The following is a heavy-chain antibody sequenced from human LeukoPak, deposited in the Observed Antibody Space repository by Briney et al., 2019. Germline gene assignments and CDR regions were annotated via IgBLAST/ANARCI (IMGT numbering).Heavy chain of an antibody. CDR3: ASGRFGYSSSSDY. V-gene: IGHV4-59*01. Sequence: PSETLSLTCTVSGGSISSYYWSWSRQPPGMGLEWIGYIYYSGSTNYNPSLKSRVTISVDTSKNQFSLKLSSVTAADTAMYYCASGRFGYSSSSDYWGQGTLVTVSS. CDR2: IYYSGST. J-gene: IGHJ4*02. CDR1: GGSISSYY. D-gene: IGHD6-6*01.